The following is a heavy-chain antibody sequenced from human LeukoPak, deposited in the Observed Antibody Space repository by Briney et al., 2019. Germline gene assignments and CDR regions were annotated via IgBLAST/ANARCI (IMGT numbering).Heavy chain of an antibody. CDR1: GYTFTTYG. Sequence: ASLRVSCKTSGYTFTTYGISWVRQAPGQGLEWLGWISIYNDNRNYADKFQGRVTMTTDTSTTTAYMELRSLRSDDTAVYYCARVESYYDSSGYFSPPYWGQGTLVTVSS. CDR2: ISIYNDNR. J-gene: IGHJ4*02. D-gene: IGHD3-22*01. CDR3: ARVESYYDSSGYFSPPY. V-gene: IGHV1-18*01.